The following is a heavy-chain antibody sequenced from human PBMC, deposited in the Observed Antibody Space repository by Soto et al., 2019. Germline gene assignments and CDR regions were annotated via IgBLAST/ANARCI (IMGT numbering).Heavy chain of an antibody. J-gene: IGHJ4*02. CDR2: ISSSSSYL. CDR1: GFTFSSYS. CDR3: AREEGYSGYEGFAY. V-gene: IGHV3-21*01. Sequence: EVQLVESGGGLVKPGGSLRLSCAASGFTFSSYSMNWVRQAPGKGLEWVSSISSSSSYLYYADSVKGRFTISRDNAKNSLYLQMNSLRAEDTAVYYCAREEGYSGYEGFAYWGQGTLVTVSS. D-gene: IGHD5-12*01.